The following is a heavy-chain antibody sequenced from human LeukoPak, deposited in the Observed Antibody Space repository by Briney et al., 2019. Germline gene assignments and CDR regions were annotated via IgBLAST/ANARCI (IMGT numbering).Heavy chain of an antibody. V-gene: IGHV3-30-3*01. D-gene: IGHD6-13*01. J-gene: IGHJ4*02. Sequence: PGRSLRLSCAPSGFTFSSYAMHWVRQAPGKGLEWVSIISYDGSNKYYADSVKGRFTVSRDNSKNSLYLQMNSLRADDTAVYYCARLIAAAGTSYFDYWGQGALVTVSS. CDR2: ISYDGSNK. CDR1: GFTFSSYA. CDR3: ARLIAAAGTSYFDY.